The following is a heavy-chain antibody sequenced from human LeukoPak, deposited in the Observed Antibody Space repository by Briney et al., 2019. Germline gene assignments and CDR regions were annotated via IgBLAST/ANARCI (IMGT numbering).Heavy chain of an antibody. V-gene: IGHV3-30-3*01. CDR1: GFTFSSYA. Sequence: GGSLRLSCAASGFTFSSYAMHWVRQAPGKGLEWVAVISYDGSNKYYADSVKGRFTISRDNSKNTLYLQMNGLRAEDTAVYYCARDGYCSSTSCLGWFDPWGQGTLVTVSS. CDR3: ARDGYCSSTSCLGWFDP. D-gene: IGHD2-2*01. CDR2: ISYDGSNK. J-gene: IGHJ5*02.